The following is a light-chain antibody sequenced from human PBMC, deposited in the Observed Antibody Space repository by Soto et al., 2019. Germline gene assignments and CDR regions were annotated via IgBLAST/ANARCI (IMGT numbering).Light chain of an antibody. V-gene: IGKV3-20*01. Sequence: EIVLTQSPGTLSLSPWERATLSCRASQSVSSSYLAWYQQKPGEAPRLLIYGASSRATGIPDRFSGSGSGTELTLTISRLEPEDFAVYYCQQYGSSSTVGQGTKLEIK. CDR3: QQYGSSST. CDR1: QSVSSSY. CDR2: GAS. J-gene: IGKJ2*01.